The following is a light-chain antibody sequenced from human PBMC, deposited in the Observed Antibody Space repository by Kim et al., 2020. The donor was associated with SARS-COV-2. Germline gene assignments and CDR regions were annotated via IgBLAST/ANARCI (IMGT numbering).Light chain of an antibody. CDR3: HQYVRVPYT. J-gene: IGKJ2*01. Sequence: EIVLTQSAVTLSLSPGERATLSCRASQSVSNTYFAWFQHKPGQAPRLLIYGASRRATGVPDRFSGSGSGTDFTLTINRLESEDFAVYYCHQYVRVPYTFGQGTKLEI. V-gene: IGKV3-20*01. CDR1: QSVSNTY. CDR2: GAS.